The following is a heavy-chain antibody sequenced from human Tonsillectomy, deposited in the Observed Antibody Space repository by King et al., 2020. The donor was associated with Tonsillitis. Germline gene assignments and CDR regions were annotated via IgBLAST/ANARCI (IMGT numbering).Heavy chain of an antibody. V-gene: IGHV5-51*01. Sequence: QLVQSGAEGKKPGESLRIGWGRQMPGKVLEWMGVIYPCDSDTRYSPSYQGHVPTSPDKPISTAYLQWSSLKASDTAMYYCARRDGQQLSGISGFDYWGQGTPVTVSS. J-gene: IGHJ4*02. D-gene: IGHD1-14*01. CDR2: IYPCDSDT. CDR3: ARRDGQQLSGISGFDY.